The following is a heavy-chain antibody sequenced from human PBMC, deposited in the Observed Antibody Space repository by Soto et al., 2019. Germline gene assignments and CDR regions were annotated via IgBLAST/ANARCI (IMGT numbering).Heavy chain of an antibody. CDR2: VYYMGST. J-gene: IGHJ3*02. D-gene: IGHD3-16*02. CDR3: ARPSTRLSFDAFEI. Sequence: QVQLQESGPGLVKPSETLSLTCSVSGGSISTYYWSWIRQPPGKGLEWIGYVYYMGSTNYNPSLKSRVTITMDTAKKQFSLTLTSVTAADTAVYYCARPSTRLSFDAFEIWGQGTMVTVSS. V-gene: IGHV4-59*01. CDR1: GGSISTYY.